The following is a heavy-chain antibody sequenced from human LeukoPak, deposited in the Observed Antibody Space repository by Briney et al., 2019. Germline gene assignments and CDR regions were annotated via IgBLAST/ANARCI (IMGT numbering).Heavy chain of an antibody. CDR3: ATDILTGPDAFDI. J-gene: IGHJ3*02. CDR1: QFTFSRYA. CDR2: ISGSGGST. Sequence: GGSLRLSCAASQFTFSRYAMSWVRQAPGKGLEWVSAISGSGGSTYYADSVKGRFTISRDNSKNTLYLQMNSLRAEDTAVYYCATDILTGPDAFDIWGQGTMVTVSS. V-gene: IGHV3-23*01. D-gene: IGHD3-9*01.